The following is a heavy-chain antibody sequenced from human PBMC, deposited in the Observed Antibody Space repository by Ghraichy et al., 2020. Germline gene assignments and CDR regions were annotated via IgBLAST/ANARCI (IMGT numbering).Heavy chain of an antibody. Sequence: GGSLRLSCAVSGLTFSNFAMAWVRQAPGTGLEWVSTISGSGGSIWYADSGKGRFIISRDNSRSTFYLQMNSLRAEDTAVYYCAKGKGSGSYVNWSFNIWGRGTPVTVSP. CDR3: AKGKGSGSYVNWSFNI. CDR1: GLTFSNFA. D-gene: IGHD1-26*01. J-gene: IGHJ2*01. V-gene: IGHV3-23*01. CDR2: ISGSGGSI.